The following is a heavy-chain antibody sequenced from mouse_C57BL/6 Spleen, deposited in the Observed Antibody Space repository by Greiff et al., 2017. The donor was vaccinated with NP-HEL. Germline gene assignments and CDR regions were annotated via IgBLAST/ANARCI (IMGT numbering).Heavy chain of an antibody. CDR1: GYAFSSSW. CDR2: IYPGDGDT. V-gene: IGHV1-82*01. CDR3: ARATAQALDV. J-gene: IGHJ1*03. Sequence: VKLLESGPELVKPGASVKISCKASGYAFSSSWMNWVKQRPGKGLEWIGRIYPGDGDTNYNGKFKGKATLTADKSSSTAYMQLSSLTSEDSAVYFCARATAQALDVWGKGTTVTVAS. D-gene: IGHD3-2*02.